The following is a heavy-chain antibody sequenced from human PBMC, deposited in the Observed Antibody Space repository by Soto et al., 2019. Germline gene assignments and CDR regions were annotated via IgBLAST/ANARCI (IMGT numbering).Heavy chain of an antibody. CDR2: MIYILGIT. CDR1: GGSSSRHT. Sequence: QVQLVQSGAEVKKPGSSVKVSCKASGGSSSRHTINWVRQAPGQGLEWIGSMIYILGITNYAQKSQGRVTITADKPTSTAYMELSGLKSDDTAVYYCARHINEGYADSGDGRRNHWGQGTLVTVSS. CDR3: ARHINEGYADSGDGRRNH. J-gene: IGHJ5*02. V-gene: IGHV1-69*02. D-gene: IGHD4-17*01.